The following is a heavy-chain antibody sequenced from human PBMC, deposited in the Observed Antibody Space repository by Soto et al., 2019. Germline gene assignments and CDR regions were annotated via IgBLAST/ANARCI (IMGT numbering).Heavy chain of an antibody. J-gene: IGHJ4*02. V-gene: IGHV3-23*01. CDR3: AKAYYDFWSGYSKAYYFDY. CDR1: GFTFSSYA. D-gene: IGHD3-3*01. CDR2: ISGSGGST. Sequence: GGSLRLSCAASGFTFSSYAMSWVRQAPGKGLEWVSAISGSGGSTYYADSVKGRFTISRDNSKNTLYLQMNSLRAEDTAVYYCAKAYYDFWSGYSKAYYFDYWGQGTLVTVSS.